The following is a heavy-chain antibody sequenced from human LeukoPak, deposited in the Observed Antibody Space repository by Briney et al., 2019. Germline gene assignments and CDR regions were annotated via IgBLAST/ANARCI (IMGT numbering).Heavy chain of an antibody. CDR3: ARDLTTVTTALGY. CDR1: GFTFSDYY. Sequence: GGSLRLSCAASGFTFSDYYMSWIRQAPGKGLEWASYISSSGSTIYYADSVKSRFTISRDNAKNSLYLQMNSLRAEDTAVYYCARDLTTVTTALGYWGQGTLVTVSS. V-gene: IGHV3-11*04. D-gene: IGHD4-11*01. CDR2: ISSSGSTI. J-gene: IGHJ4*02.